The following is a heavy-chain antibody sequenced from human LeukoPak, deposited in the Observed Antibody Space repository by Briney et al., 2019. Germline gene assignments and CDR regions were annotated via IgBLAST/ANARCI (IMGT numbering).Heavy chain of an antibody. D-gene: IGHD4-23*01. Sequence: KTSETLTLTCAVSGYSISSGYYWGWIRQPPGKGLEWIGSIYHSGSIYYNPSLKSRVTISVDTSKNQFSLKLSTVTAADTAVYYCARERNPLVTPETWFDPWGQGTLVTVSS. CDR3: ARERNPLVTPETWFDP. V-gene: IGHV4-38-2*02. CDR1: GYSISSGYY. CDR2: IYHSGSI. J-gene: IGHJ5*02.